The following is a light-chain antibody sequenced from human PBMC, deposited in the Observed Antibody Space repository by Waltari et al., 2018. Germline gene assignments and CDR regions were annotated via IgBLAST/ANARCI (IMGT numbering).Light chain of an antibody. CDR2: DVS. J-gene: IGLJ2*01. V-gene: IGLV2-14*01. CDR3: SSYTSSSTLV. Sequence: QSALTPPASVSGSPGQSLTISCTGTSSDVGGYNYVPWYQQHPGKAPKLMIYDVSKRPSGVSNRFSGSKSGNTASLTISGLQAEDEADYYCSSYTSSSTLVFGGGTKLTVL. CDR1: SSDVGGYNY.